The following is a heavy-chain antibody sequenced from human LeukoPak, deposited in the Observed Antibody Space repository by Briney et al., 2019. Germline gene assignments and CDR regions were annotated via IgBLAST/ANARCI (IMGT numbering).Heavy chain of an antibody. CDR1: GFTFSSYA. V-gene: IGHV3-30-3*01. Sequence: GRSLRLSCAASGFTFSSYAMHWVRQAPGKGLEWVAVISYDGSNKYYADSVKGRFTISRDNSKNTLYLQMNSLRAEDTAVYYCAKGRLYYDILTGLGPWGQGTLVTVSS. CDR2: ISYDGSNK. CDR3: AKGRLYYDILTGLGP. D-gene: IGHD3-9*01. J-gene: IGHJ5*02.